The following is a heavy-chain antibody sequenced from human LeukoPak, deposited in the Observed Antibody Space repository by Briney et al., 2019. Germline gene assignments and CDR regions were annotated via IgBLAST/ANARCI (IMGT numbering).Heavy chain of an antibody. D-gene: IGHD2-2*01. CDR3: AKVPAGIVLVPAAHYYFDY. CDR1: GFTFSTYA. Sequence: PGGSLRLSCAASGFTFSTYAINWVRQSPRKGLEWVSAISGSGGSTYYADSVKGRFTISRDNSKSTLYLQMNSLRAEDTAVYYCAKVPAGIVLVPAAHYYFDYWGQGTLVTVSS. CDR2: ISGSGGST. J-gene: IGHJ4*02. V-gene: IGHV3-23*01.